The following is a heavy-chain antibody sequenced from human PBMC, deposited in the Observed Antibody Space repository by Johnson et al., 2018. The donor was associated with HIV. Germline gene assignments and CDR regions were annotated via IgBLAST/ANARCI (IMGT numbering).Heavy chain of an antibody. V-gene: IGHV3-13*01. Sequence: VQLVESGGGLVQPGGSLRLSCAASGFTFTTYDMHWVRQGTGKGLEWVSGIGTGGDTHYPDSVKGRFTISRDNAKNSLYLQMNSLEAEDTAVYYCARAPEVRGVDAFDVWGQGTVVTVSS. CDR1: GFTFTTYD. CDR2: IGTGGDT. D-gene: IGHD3-10*01. J-gene: IGHJ3*01. CDR3: ARAPEVRGVDAFDV.